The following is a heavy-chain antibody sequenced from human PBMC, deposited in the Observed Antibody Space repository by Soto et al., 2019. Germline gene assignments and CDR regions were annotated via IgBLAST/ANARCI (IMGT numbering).Heavy chain of an antibody. D-gene: IGHD3-3*01. J-gene: IGHJ5*02. CDR2: ISGSGGST. CDR1: GFTFSSYA. V-gene: IGHV3-23*01. Sequence: EVQLLESGGGLVQPGGSLRLSCAASGFTFSSYAMSWVRQAPGKGLEWVSAISGSGGSTYYADSVKGRFTISRDNSNNTLYLQMNSLRAEDTAVYYCAKGGDFWSGYYIRRWFDPWGQGTLVTVSS. CDR3: AKGGDFWSGYYIRRWFDP.